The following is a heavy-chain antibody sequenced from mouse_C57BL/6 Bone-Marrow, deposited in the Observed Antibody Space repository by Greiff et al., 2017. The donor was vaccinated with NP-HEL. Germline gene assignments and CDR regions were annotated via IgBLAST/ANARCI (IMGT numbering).Heavy chain of an antibody. CDR1: GYSFTDYN. Sequence: VQLKESGPELVKPGASVKISCKASGYSFTDYNMNWVKQSNGKSLEWIGVINPNYGTTSYNQKFKGKATLTVDQSSSTAYMQLNSLTSEDSAVYYCAYGSSYYYYAMDYWGQGTSVTVSS. CDR2: INPNYGTT. CDR3: AYGSSYYYYAMDY. J-gene: IGHJ4*01. V-gene: IGHV1-39*01. D-gene: IGHD1-1*01.